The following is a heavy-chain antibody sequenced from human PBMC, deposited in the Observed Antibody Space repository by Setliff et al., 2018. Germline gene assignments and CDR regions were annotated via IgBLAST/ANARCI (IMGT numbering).Heavy chain of an antibody. Sequence: ASVKVSCKASGYTFSNYAFAWVRQAPGQGLEWVGWISVYNGDTNYAQKFQGRVTLTTDTSTSTAYMELRSLTSDDSAFYYCARGGIRYSSTWVLDYWGQGTLVTVSS. D-gene: IGHD6-13*01. CDR2: ISVYNGDT. J-gene: IGHJ4*02. V-gene: IGHV1-18*01. CDR3: ARGGIRYSSTWVLDY. CDR1: GYTFSNYA.